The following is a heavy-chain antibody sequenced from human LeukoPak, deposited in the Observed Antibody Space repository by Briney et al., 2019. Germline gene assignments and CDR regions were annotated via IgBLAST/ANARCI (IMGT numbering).Heavy chain of an antibody. CDR2: ISYDGSNK. CDR1: GFTFGSYA. J-gene: IGHJ4*02. D-gene: IGHD2-15*01. CDR3: ANEENYSLDY. Sequence: GVSLRLSCAASGFTFGSYAMHWVRQAPGKGLEWVAVISYDGSNKYYADSVKGRFTISRDDSKNTLSLQMNSLRAEDTAVYYCANEENYSLDYWGQGTLVTVSS. V-gene: IGHV3-30-3*02.